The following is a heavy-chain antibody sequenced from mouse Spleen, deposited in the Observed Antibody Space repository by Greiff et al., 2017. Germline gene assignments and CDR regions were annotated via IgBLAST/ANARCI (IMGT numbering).Heavy chain of an antibody. J-gene: IGHJ3*01. D-gene: IGHD2-4*01. CDR3: ARRDDYDWFAY. V-gene: IGHV1-76*01. CDR1: GYTFTDYY. CDR2: IYPGSGNT. Sequence: VKLMESGAELVRPGASVKLSCKASGYTFTDYYINWVKQRPGQGLEWIARIYPGSGNTYYNEKFKGKATLTAEKSSSTAYMQLSSLTSEDSAVYFCARRDDYDWFAYWGQGTLVTVSA.